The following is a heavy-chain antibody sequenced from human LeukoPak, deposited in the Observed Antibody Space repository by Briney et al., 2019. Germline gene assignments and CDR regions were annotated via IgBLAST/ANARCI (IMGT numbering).Heavy chain of an antibody. CDR2: IYYTGSF. J-gene: IGHJ1*01. CDR3: ARGEFYDSSGYYFFQH. Sequence: SETLSLTCTVSGGSISSSPYYWGWIRQPPGKGLEWIGSIYYTGSFYYNPSLKSRVTISVDTSKNQFSLKLSSVTAADTAVYYCARGEFYDSSGYYFFQHWGQGTLVTVSS. D-gene: IGHD3-22*01. V-gene: IGHV4-39*07. CDR1: GGSISSSPYY.